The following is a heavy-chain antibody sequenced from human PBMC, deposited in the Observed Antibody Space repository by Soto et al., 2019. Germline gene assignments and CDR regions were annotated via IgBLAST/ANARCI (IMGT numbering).Heavy chain of an antibody. CDR2: ISSSSSYI. D-gene: IGHD5-12*01. CDR3: ARVRQSYDYISNAFDI. J-gene: IGHJ3*02. V-gene: IGHV3-21*01. Sequence: SLRLSCAASGFTFSSYSMDWVRQAPGKGLEWVSSISSSSSYIYYADSVKGRFTISRDNAKNSLYLQMNSLRAEDTAVYYCARVRQSYDYISNAFDIWGQGKMVTVSS. CDR1: GFTFSSYS.